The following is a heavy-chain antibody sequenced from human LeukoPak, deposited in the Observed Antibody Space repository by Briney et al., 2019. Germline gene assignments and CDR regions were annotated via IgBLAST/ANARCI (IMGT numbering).Heavy chain of an antibody. CDR3: ARGNSSSWPLDY. J-gene: IGHJ4*02. CDR2: IYTSGST. CDR1: GGSISSSSYY. Sequence: SQTLSLTCTVSGGSISSSSYYWSWIRQPAGKGLEWIGRIYTSGSTYYSPSLKSRLTMSVDTSKSQFSLNLNSVTVADTAVYYCARGNSSSWPLDYWGQGILVTVSS. V-gene: IGHV4-61*02. D-gene: IGHD6-13*01.